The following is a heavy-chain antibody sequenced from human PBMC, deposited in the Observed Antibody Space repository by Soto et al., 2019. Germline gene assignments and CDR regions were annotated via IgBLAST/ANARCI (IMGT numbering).Heavy chain of an antibody. Sequence: QVHLVQSGAEVKKPGASVKVSCKASGYTFASNGITWVRQAPGQGLEWMGWISAHNGNTDYAQKLQGRVIVTRDTSTSTAYMELRSLISDDSAVYYCARGRYGDYWGQGALVIVSS. CDR2: ISAHNGNT. CDR1: GYTFASNG. CDR3: ARGRYGDY. D-gene: IGHD1-1*01. J-gene: IGHJ4*02. V-gene: IGHV1-18*01.